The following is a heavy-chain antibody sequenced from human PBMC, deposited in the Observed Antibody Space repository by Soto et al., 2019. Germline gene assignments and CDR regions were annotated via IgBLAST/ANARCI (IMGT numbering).Heavy chain of an antibody. D-gene: IGHD6-19*01. J-gene: IGHJ4*02. V-gene: IGHV4-39*01. CDR1: GGSISSSSYY. CDR2: IYYSGST. CDR3: ARHALGGWYYFDY. Sequence: SETLSLTCTVSGGSISSSSYYWGWIRQPPGKGLEWIGSIYYSGSTYYNPSLKSRVTISVDTSKNRFSLKLSSVTAADTAVYYCARHALGGWYYFDYWGQGTLVTVSS.